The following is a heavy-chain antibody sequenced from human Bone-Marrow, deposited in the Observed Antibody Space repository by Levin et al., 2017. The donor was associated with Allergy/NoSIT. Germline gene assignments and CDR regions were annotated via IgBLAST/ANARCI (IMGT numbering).Heavy chain of an antibody. CDR2: IFSNDEK. D-gene: IGHD3-9*01. CDR3: ARTLDILTGYYIGYYYYYMDV. V-gene: IGHV2-26*01. Sequence: SGPTLVKPTETLTLTCTVSGFSLSNARMGVSWIRQPPGKALEWLAHIFSNDEKSYSTSLKSRLTISKDTSKSQVVLTMTNMDPVDTATYYCARTLDILTGYYIGYYYYYMDVWGKGTTVTVSS. CDR1: GFSLSNARMG. J-gene: IGHJ6*03.